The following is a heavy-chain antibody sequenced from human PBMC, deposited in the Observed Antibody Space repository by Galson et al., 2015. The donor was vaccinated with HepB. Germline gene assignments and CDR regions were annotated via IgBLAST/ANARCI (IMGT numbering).Heavy chain of an antibody. CDR2: INPNSGGT. CDR1: GYTFTGYY. Sequence: SVKVSCKASGYTFTGYYMHWVRQAPGQGLEWMGWINPNSGGTNYAQKFQGRVTMTRDTSISTAYMELSRLRSDDTAVYYCAREGVVAAARGNWFDPWGQGTLVTVSS. J-gene: IGHJ5*02. D-gene: IGHD6-13*01. CDR3: AREGVVAAARGNWFDP. V-gene: IGHV1-2*02.